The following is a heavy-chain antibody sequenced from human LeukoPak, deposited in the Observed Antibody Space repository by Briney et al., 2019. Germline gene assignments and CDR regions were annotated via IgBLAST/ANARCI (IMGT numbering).Heavy chain of an antibody. CDR3: ARDGEGCTNGVCFDYYYGMDV. Sequence: GRSLRLSCAASGFTFSSYGMHWVRQAPGKGLEWVAVIWYDGSNKYYADSVRGRFTISRDNSKNTLYLQMNSLRAEDTAVYYCARDGEGCTNGVCFDYYYGMDVWGQGTTVTVSS. J-gene: IGHJ6*02. CDR2: IWYDGSNK. V-gene: IGHV3-33*01. CDR1: GFTFSSYG. D-gene: IGHD2-8*01.